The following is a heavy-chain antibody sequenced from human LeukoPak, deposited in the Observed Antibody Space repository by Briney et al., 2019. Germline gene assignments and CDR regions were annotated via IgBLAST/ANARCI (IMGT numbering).Heavy chain of an antibody. V-gene: IGHV3-23*01. CDR2: ISGSGGST. J-gene: IGHJ4*02. D-gene: IGHD2-21*01. CDR3: GGIVVVAGIRGGGVDY. CDR1: GFTFSSYA. Sequence: PGGSLRLSCAASGFTFSSYAMSWVRQAPGKGLEWVSAISGSGGSTYYADSVKGRFTISRDNSKNTLYLQMNSLRAEDTAVYYWGGIVVVAGIRGGGVDYWGQGTLVTVSS.